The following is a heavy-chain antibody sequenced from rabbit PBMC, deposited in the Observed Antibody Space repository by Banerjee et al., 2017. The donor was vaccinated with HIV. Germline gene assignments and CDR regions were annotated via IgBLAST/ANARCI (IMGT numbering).Heavy chain of an antibody. Sequence: LTCKASGFDFSSNAMCWVRQAPGKGLEWIGTIYAGGSGSTEYASWAKGRFTISSHNTHNTVSLQLNSLTAADTATYFCARDLAGVIGWNFDLWGPGTLVTVS. CDR2: IYAGGSGST. V-gene: IGHV1S47*01. CDR1: GFDFSSNA. J-gene: IGHJ4*01. D-gene: IGHD4-1*01. CDR3: ARDLAGVIGWNFDL.